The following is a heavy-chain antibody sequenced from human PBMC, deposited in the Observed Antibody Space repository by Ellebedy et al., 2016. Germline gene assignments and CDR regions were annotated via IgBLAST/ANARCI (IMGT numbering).Heavy chain of an antibody. CDR2: IHYSGST. V-gene: IGHV4-39*07. CDR1: GGSISSSSYY. D-gene: IGHD3-22*01. CDR3: ASGYESSGYLDAFDM. Sequence: SETLSLTCTVSGGSISSSSYYWGWIRQHPGKGLEWIGNIHYSGSTYYNPSLKSRVTISVDTSKNQFSLKLSSLTAADTAVYYCASGYESSGYLDAFDMWGQGTMVTVSS. J-gene: IGHJ3*02.